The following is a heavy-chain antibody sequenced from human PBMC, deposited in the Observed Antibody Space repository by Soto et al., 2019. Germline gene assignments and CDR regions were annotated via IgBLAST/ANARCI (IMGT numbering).Heavy chain of an antibody. V-gene: IGHV3-30*18. CDR2: ISYDGSNK. Sequence: VQLVESGGGVVQPGRSLRLSCAASGFTFSSYGMHWVRQAPGKGLEWVAVISYDGSNKYYADSVKGRFTITRDNSKNTLYLQMNSLRAEDTAVYYCAKDIDGDYGYYFDYWGQVTLVTVSS. CDR3: AKDIDGDYGYYFDY. D-gene: IGHD4-17*01. J-gene: IGHJ4*02. CDR1: GFTFSSYG.